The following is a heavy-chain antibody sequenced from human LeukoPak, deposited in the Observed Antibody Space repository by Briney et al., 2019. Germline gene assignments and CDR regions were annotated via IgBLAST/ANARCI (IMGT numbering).Heavy chain of an antibody. J-gene: IGHJ4*02. V-gene: IGHV4-34*01. CDR2: INHSGST. CDR3: ASMGRRYYDSSGYGG. CDR1: GGSFSGYY. D-gene: IGHD3-22*01. Sequence: SETLSLTCAVNGGSFSGYYWSWIRQPPGKGLEWIGEINHSGSTNYNPSLKSRVTISVDTSKNQFSLKLSSVSAADTAVYYCASMGRRYYDSSGYGGWGQGTLVTVSS.